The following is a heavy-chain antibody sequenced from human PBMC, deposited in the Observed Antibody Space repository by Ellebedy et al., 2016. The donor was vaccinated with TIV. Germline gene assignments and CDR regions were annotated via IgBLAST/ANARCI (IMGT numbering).Heavy chain of an antibody. J-gene: IGHJ3*02. CDR3: AKSADSGSYHDAFDI. Sequence: GGSLRLSCGASGFTFSSYGMHWVRQAPGKGLEWVAVISYDGSNKYYADSVKGRFTISRDNSKNTLYLQMNSLRAEDTAVYYCAKSADSGSYHDAFDIWGQGTMVTVSS. CDR2: ISYDGSNK. V-gene: IGHV3-30*18. D-gene: IGHD1-26*01. CDR1: GFTFSSYG.